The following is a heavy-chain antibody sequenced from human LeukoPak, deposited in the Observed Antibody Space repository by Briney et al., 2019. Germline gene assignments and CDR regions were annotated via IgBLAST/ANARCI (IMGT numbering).Heavy chain of an antibody. CDR3: ARDIGSGSYYPLGY. V-gene: IGHV3-33*01. Sequence: GGSLRLSCAASGFTFSSHGMHWVRQAPGKGLEWVAVIWYDGSNKYYADSVKGRFTISRDNSKNTLYLQMNSLRAEDTAVYYCARDIGSGSYYPLGYWGQGTLVTVSS. CDR1: GFTFSSHG. CDR2: IWYDGSNK. D-gene: IGHD3-10*01. J-gene: IGHJ4*02.